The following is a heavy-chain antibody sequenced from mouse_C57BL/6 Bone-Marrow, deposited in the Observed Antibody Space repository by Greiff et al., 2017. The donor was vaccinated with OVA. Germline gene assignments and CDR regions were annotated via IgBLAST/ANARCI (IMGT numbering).Heavy chain of an antibody. CDR1: GYAFTNYL. Sequence: VQLQQSGAELVRPGTSVKVSCKASGYAFTNYLIEWVKQRPGQGLEWIGVINPGSGGTNYNEKFKGKATLTADKSSSTAYTQLSSLTSEDSAGYFCARRDYDGYFDVWGTGTTVTVSS. D-gene: IGHD2-4*01. CDR2: INPGSGGT. CDR3: ARRDYDGYFDV. J-gene: IGHJ1*03. V-gene: IGHV1-54*01.